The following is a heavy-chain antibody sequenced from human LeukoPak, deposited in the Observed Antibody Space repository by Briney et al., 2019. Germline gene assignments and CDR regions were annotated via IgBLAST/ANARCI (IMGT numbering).Heavy chain of an antibody. J-gene: IGHJ5*02. CDR3: ARSGYYGSGSYHNWFDP. D-gene: IGHD3-10*01. CDR2: ISAYNGNT. V-gene: IGHV1-18*04. Sequence: ASVKVSCKASGYTFTSYDISWVRQAPGQGLEWMGWISAYNGNTNYAQKLQGRVTMTTDTSTSTAYMELRSLRSDDTAVYYCARSGYYGSGSYHNWFDPWGQGTLVTVSS. CDR1: GYTFTSYD.